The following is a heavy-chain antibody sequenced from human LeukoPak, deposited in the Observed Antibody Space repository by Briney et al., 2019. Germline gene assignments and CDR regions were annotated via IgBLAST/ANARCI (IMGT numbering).Heavy chain of an antibody. Sequence: GGSLRLSCAASGFTFSGSAMHWVRQASGKGLEWVGRIRSKANSYATAHAASVKGRFTISRDDSKNTAYLQMNSLKTEDTAVYYCTMTYYYDSSGQSDYWGQGTLVTVSS. V-gene: IGHV3-73*01. CDR3: TMTYYYDSSGQSDY. J-gene: IGHJ4*02. D-gene: IGHD3-22*01. CDR2: IRSKANSYAT. CDR1: GFTFSGSA.